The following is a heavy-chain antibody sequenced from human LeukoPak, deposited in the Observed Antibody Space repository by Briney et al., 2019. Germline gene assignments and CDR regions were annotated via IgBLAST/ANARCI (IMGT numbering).Heavy chain of an antibody. CDR2: ISYDGSNK. D-gene: IGHD5-24*01. V-gene: IGHV3-30-3*01. CDR1: GFSFGSYA. CDR3: ARDTGGYNQYYFDY. J-gene: IGHJ4*02. Sequence: PGGSLRLSCAASGFSFGSYAMSWVRQAPGKGLEWVAVISYDGSNKYYADSVKGRFTISRDNSKNTLYLQMNSLRAEDTAVYYCARDTGGYNQYYFDYWGQGTLVTVSS.